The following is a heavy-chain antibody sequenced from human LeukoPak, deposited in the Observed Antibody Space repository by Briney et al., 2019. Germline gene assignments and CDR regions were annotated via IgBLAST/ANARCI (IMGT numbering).Heavy chain of an antibody. V-gene: IGHV4-31*03. CDR1: GGSISSGGYY. Sequence: SETLSLTCTVSGGSISSGGYYWSWIRQHPGKGLEWIGYIYYSGSTYYNPSLKSRVTISVDTSKNQFSLKLSSVTAADTAVYYCATVNYYDSSGYWMGAFDIWGQGTMVTVSS. D-gene: IGHD3-22*01. CDR3: ATVNYYDSSGYWMGAFDI. CDR2: IYYSGST. J-gene: IGHJ3*02.